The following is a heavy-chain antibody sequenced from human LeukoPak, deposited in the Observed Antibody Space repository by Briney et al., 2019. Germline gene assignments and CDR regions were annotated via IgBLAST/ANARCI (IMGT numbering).Heavy chain of an antibody. CDR1: GGSISSYY. D-gene: IGHD3-10*01. Sequence: PSETLSLTCTVSGGSISSYYWSWIRQPAGNGLEWIGRIYTSGSTNYNPSLKSRVTMSVDTSKNQFSLKLSSVTAADTPVYYCAREGGMVRGEVSFYYGMDVWGQGTTVTVSS. CDR2: IYTSGST. J-gene: IGHJ6*02. V-gene: IGHV4-4*07. CDR3: AREGGMVRGEVSFYYGMDV.